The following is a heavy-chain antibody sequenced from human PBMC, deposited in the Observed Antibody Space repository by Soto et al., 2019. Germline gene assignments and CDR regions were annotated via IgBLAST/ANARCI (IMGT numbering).Heavy chain of an antibody. CDR2: ISAYNGNT. D-gene: IGHD1-1*01. V-gene: IGHV1-18*01. J-gene: IGHJ4*02. CDR3: ARSVLDGEFDY. Sequence: KVSCKASGSTFPSSGISWVRQAPGQGREWMGWISAYNGNTNYAQKLQGRVTMTTDTSTSTAYMELRSLRSDDTAVYYCARSVLDGEFDYWGQGTLVTVSS. CDR1: GSTFPSSG.